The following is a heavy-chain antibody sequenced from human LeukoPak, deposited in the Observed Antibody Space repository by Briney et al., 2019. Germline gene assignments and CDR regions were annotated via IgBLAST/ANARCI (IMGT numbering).Heavy chain of an antibody. CDR3: ARQSTIAAARIDP. V-gene: IGHV4-34*01. CDR2: IYYSGSA. J-gene: IGHJ5*02. D-gene: IGHD6-25*01. CDR1: GGSFSGYY. Sequence: PSETLSLTCAVYGGSFSGYYWGWIRQPPGRGLEWIANIYYSGSAYYSPSLKSRVTVSIDTSKNQFSLKLNSVTAADMAVYYCARQSTIAAARIDPWGQGTLVTVSS.